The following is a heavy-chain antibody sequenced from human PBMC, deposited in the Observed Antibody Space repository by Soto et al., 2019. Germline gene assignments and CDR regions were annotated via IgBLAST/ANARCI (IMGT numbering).Heavy chain of an antibody. J-gene: IGHJ4*02. CDR3: AKAAYYDILTGYSYFDY. CDR1: GFTFSSYA. D-gene: IGHD3-9*01. Sequence: GGSLRLSCAASGFTFSSYAMSWVRQAPGKGLEWVSAISGSGGSTYYADSVKGRFTISRDNSKNTLYLQMNSLRAEGTAVYYCAKAAYYDILTGYSYFDYWGQGTLVTVSS. CDR2: ISGSGGST. V-gene: IGHV3-23*01.